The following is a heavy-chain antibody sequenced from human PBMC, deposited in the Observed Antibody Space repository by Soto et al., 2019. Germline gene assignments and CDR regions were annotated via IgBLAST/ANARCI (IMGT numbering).Heavy chain of an antibody. D-gene: IGHD5-18*01. CDR2: ISESGDNT. CDR1: GFAFSSSA. CDR3: AKGGYKYGLDP. V-gene: IGHV3-23*01. Sequence: GGSLRLSCAASGFAFSSSAMSWVRQAPGKGPEWVSAISESGDNTFSADSVKGRFTISRDNTKNTLYLQMNSLRAEDTALYFCAKGGYKYGLDPWGQGTLVTVSS. J-gene: IGHJ5*02.